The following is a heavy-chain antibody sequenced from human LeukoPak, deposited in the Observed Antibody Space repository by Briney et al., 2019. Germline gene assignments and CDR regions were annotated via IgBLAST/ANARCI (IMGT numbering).Heavy chain of an antibody. J-gene: IGHJ5*02. CDR2: ISYDGSNE. CDR3: ARDCQPYGDYKNWFDP. D-gene: IGHD4-17*01. V-gene: IGHV3-30*04. Sequence: GGSLRLSCAASGFTFSSYAMHWVRQAPGKGLEWVAVISYDGSNEYYADSVKGRFTISRDNAKNSLYLYMNSLRVEDTAVYYRARDCQPYGDYKNWFDPWGQGTLVTVSS. CDR1: GFTFSSYA.